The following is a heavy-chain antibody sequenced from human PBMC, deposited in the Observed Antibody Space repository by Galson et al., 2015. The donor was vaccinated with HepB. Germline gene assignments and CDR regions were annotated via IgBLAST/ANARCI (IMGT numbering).Heavy chain of an antibody. D-gene: IGHD6-25*01. V-gene: IGHV6-1*01. CDR2: TYYRSKWYN. J-gene: IGHJ4*02. CDR1: GDSVSSTSST. Sequence: CAISGDSVSSTSSTRVWVRQSPSRGLEWLGRTYYRSKWYNDYAVSVKGRITINPDTSKNQFSLELNSVTPEDTAVYYCSRGNYGSGGVPYWGQGALVTVSS. CDR3: SRGNYGSGGVPY.